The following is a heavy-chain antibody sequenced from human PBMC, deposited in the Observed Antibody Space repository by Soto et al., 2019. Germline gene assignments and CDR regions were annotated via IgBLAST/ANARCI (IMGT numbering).Heavy chain of an antibody. CDR2: IWYDGSNK. Sequence: GSLRLSCAASGFTFSSYGMHWVRQAPGKGLEWVAVIWYDGSNKYYADSVKGRFTISRDNSKNTLYLQMNSLRAEDTAVYYCARDGYCSGGSCSRGPHYFDYWGQGTLVTVSS. V-gene: IGHV3-33*01. D-gene: IGHD2-15*01. J-gene: IGHJ4*02. CDR1: GFTFSSYG. CDR3: ARDGYCSGGSCSRGPHYFDY.